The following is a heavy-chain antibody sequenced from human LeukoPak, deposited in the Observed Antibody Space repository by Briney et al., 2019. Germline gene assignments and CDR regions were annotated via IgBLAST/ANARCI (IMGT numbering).Heavy chain of an antibody. D-gene: IGHD3-10*01. V-gene: IGHV3-43*02. CDR1: GFIFDDYA. J-gene: IGHJ6*02. CDR3: AKDKGYFGSGSYYYYNYAMDV. CDR2: ISGDGGST. Sequence: PGGSLRLSCAASGFIFDDYAMHWVRQAPGKGLEWVSLISGDGGSTYYADSVKGRFTISRDNIKNSLYLQMNSLRTEDSALYYCAKDKGYFGSGSYYYYNYAMDVWGQGTLVTVSS.